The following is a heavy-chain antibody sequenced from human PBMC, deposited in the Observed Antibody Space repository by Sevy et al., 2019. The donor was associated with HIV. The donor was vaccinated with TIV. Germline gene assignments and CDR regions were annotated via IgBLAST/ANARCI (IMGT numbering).Heavy chain of an antibody. CDR2: TYYRSKWYN. J-gene: IGHJ3*02. CDR1: GDSVSSNSAA. CDR3: ARTGIAVAGTSDAFDI. D-gene: IGHD6-19*01. V-gene: IGHV6-1*01. Sequence: SQTPSLTCAISGDSVSSNSAAWNWIRQSPSRGLEWLGRTYYRSKWYNDYAVSVKSRITINPDTSKNQFSLQLNSVTPEDTAVYYCARTGIAVAGTSDAFDIWGQGTMVTVSS.